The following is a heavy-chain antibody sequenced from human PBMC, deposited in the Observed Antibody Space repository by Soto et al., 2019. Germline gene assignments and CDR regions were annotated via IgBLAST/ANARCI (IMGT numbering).Heavy chain of an antibody. D-gene: IGHD2-15*01. CDR2: ISGSGGST. CDR1: GFTFRSYA. CDR3: AKDRGCSGGSCFRGQDD. V-gene: IGHV3-23*01. Sequence: EVQLLESGVGLVQPGGSLRLSCAAFGFTFRSYAMGWVRQAPGKGLEWVSAISGSGGSTYYADSVKGRFTISRDNSKNTLNLQMNSLRVEDTAVYYCAKDRGCSGGSCFRGQDDWGQGTLVTVSS. J-gene: IGHJ4*02.